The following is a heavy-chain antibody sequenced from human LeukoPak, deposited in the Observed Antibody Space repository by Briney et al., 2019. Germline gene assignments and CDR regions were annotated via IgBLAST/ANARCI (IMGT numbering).Heavy chain of an antibody. CDR3: ARGEYVISGYRNDAIDI. D-gene: IGHD3-22*01. V-gene: IGHV1-2*02. CDR1: GYTFTDYY. Sequence: ASVKVSCKASGYTFTDYYMHWVRQAPGQRLEWMGWINPNSGATKYAQKFQGRVTMTRDTSISTAYMELSRLTSDDTAVYYCARGEYVISGYRNDAIDIWGQGTTVTVSS. CDR2: INPNSGAT. J-gene: IGHJ3*02.